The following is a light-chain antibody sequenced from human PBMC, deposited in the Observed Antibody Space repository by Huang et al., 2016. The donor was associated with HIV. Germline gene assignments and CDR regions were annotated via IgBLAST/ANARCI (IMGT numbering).Light chain of an antibody. CDR2: GAS. J-gene: IGKJ3*01. CDR1: QSVSTK. V-gene: IGKV3D-15*01. Sequence: EIVMTQSPATLSLSPGESAILSCRASQSVSTKFAWYQQKPGQAPRLLIYGASTRATGVTARFSGSGSGTEFTLTINRLQSEDFAVYYCHQYSWGFTFGPGTKVDIK. CDR3: HQYSWGFT.